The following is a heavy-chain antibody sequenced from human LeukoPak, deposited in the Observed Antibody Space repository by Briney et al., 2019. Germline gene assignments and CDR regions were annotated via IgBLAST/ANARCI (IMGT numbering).Heavy chain of an antibody. CDR2: IKQDGSEK. J-gene: IGHJ4*02. D-gene: IGHD5-12*01. CDR3: ARGHSGYDYTGFDY. CDR1: GFTFSSYW. Sequence: GGSLRLSCAASGFTFSSYWMSWVRQAPGKGLEWVANIKQDGSEKYYVDSVKGRFTISRDNAKNSLYLQMNSLRAEDTAVYYCARGHSGYDYTGFDYWGQGTLVTVSS. V-gene: IGHV3-7*03.